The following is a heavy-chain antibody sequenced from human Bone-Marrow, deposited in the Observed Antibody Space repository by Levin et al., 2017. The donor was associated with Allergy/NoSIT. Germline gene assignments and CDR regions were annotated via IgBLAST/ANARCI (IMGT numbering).Heavy chain of an antibody. CDR3: ARVEGDSSVFQH. V-gene: IGHV3-9*01. D-gene: IGHD6-19*01. Sequence: LSLTCAASGFRFDDYAMHWVRRAPGKGLEWVSGISWNSGDIGYGDSVKGRFTISRDNADNSLYLHMDNLRHEDTAFYYCARVEGDSSVFQHWGQGTLVTVSS. J-gene: IGHJ1*01. CDR2: ISWNSGDI. CDR1: GFRFDDYA.